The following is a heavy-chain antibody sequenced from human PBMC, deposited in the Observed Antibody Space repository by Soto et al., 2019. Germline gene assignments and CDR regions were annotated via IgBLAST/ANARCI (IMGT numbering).Heavy chain of an antibody. CDR2: INVYNGDR. D-gene: IGHD2-21*02. V-gene: IGHV1-18*01. Sequence: QVQVVQSGPELKKPGASVKVSCKAQGYIFTKYGIGWVRQAPGHGLEWMGLINVYNGDRKVAQKFQDRVSMTTDTATDTAYMELKSLRSGDTAVYYCARLQLGGDPMLNWFDPWGQGTLVTVSS. J-gene: IGHJ5*02. CDR3: ARLQLGGDPMLNWFDP. CDR1: GYIFTKYG.